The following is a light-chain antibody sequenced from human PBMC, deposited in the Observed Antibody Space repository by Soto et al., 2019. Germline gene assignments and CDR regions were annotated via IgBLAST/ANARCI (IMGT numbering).Light chain of an antibody. CDR2: DAS. CDR1: QSVSSRY. Sequence: EIVLTQSPATLSLSPGDRATLSCGASQSVSSRYLAWYQQKPGLAPRLLIYDASSRATDILARFSGSGSGTDFTLTISRLEPEDFAMYYCQQYGNLHPSTFGQGTKLEIK. J-gene: IGKJ2*02. V-gene: IGKV3D-20*01. CDR3: QQYGNLHPST.